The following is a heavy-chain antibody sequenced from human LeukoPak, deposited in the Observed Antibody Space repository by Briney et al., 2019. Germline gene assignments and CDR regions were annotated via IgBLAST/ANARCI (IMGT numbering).Heavy chain of an antibody. CDR3: SRDPNGDYFGAFDFQR. J-gene: IGHJ1*01. Sequence: GXSLRLXCTASGFTFSNYAMTWVRQAPGRGLEWASSIRGSGGGTNYVDSVRGRFTVSRDNSKNTLYLQMNSLRADDTAVYYCSRDPNGDYFGAFDFQRWGQGTLVTVSS. CDR1: GFTFSNYA. CDR2: IRGSGGGT. D-gene: IGHD4-17*01. V-gene: IGHV3-23*01.